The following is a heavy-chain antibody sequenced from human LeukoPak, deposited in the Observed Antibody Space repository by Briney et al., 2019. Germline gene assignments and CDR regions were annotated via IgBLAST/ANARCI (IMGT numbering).Heavy chain of an antibody. CDR2: IYWDDDK. Sequence: SGPTLVKPTQTLTLTCTFSGFSLSTSGVGVGWIRQPPGKALEWLALIYWDDDKRYSPSLKSRLTITKDTSKNQVVLTMTNMDPVDTATYYCAHSTNYYGDYLGGGMDVWGQGTTVTVSS. V-gene: IGHV2-5*02. D-gene: IGHD4-17*01. CDR1: GFSLSTSGVG. CDR3: AHSTNYYGDYLGGGMDV. J-gene: IGHJ6*02.